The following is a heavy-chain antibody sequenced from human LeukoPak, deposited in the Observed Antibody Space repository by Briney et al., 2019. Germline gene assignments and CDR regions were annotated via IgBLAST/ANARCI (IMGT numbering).Heavy chain of an antibody. CDR1: GFTFSSYG. V-gene: IGHV3-33*01. D-gene: IGHD5-12*01. J-gene: IGHJ4*02. CDR3: ARARGYSGYDYAY. CDR2: IWYDGSNK. Sequence: GGPLRLSCAASGFTFSSYGMHWVRQAPGKGLEWVAVIWYDGSNKYYADSVKGRFTISRDNSKNTLYLQMNSLRAEDTAVYYCARARGYSGYDYAYWGQGTLVTVSS.